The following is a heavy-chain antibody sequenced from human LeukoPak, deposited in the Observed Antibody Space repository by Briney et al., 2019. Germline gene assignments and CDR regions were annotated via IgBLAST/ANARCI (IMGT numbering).Heavy chain of an antibody. CDR1: GYTFTGYY. D-gene: IGHD6-19*01. V-gene: IGHV1-2*02. CDR2: INPNSGGT. CDR3: ARDRGRSGWYTFDY. Sequence: GASVKVSCKASGYTFTGYYMHWVRQAPGQGLEWMGWINPNSGGTNHAQKFQGRVTMTRDTSISTAYMELSRLRSDDTAVYYCARDRGRSGWYTFDYWGQGTLVTVSS. J-gene: IGHJ4*02.